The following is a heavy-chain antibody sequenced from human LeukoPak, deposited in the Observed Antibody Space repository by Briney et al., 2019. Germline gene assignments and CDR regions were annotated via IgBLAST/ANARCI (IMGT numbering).Heavy chain of an antibody. CDR2: IYYSGST. D-gene: IGHD3-10*01. CDR1: GGSISSSSYY. Sequence: SETLSLTCTVSGGSISSSSYYWGWIRQPPGKGLEWIGSIYYSGSTYYNPSLKSRVTISVDTSKNQFSLKLSSVTAADTAVYYCARGLTPMVRGAHWFDPWGQGTLVTVSS. J-gene: IGHJ5*02. V-gene: IGHV4-39*01. CDR3: ARGLTPMVRGAHWFDP.